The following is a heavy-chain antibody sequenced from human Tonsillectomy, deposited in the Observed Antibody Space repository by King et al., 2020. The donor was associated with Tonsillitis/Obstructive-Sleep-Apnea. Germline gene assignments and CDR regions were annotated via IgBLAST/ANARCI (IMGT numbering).Heavy chain of an antibody. CDR1: GYTFTSYA. CDR3: ARDIVVVPAASDAFDI. D-gene: IGHD2-2*01. CDR2: INTYPGNP. J-gene: IGHJ3*02. V-gene: IGHV7-4-1*02. Sequence: QLVQSGSELKKPGASVKVSCKASGYTFTSYAMNWVRQAPGQGLGLMGWINTYPGNPTYGHGFTGRFVFSLDTSVSTAYLQISSLKAEDTAVYYCARDIVVVPAASDAFDIWGQGTMVTVSS.